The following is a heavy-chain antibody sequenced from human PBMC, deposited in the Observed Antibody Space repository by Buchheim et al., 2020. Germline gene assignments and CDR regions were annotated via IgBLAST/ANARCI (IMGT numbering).Heavy chain of an antibody. J-gene: IGHJ6*02. CDR3: ARYACSSTSCSDYYYYGMDV. CDR2: ISSSSSYI. Sequence: EVQLVESGGGLVKPGGSLRLSCAASGFTFSSYSMNWVRQAPGKGLEWVSSISSSSSYIYYADSVKGRFTISRDNAKNSLYLQMNSLRAEDTAVYYCARYACSSTSCSDYYYYGMDVWGQGTT. D-gene: IGHD2-2*01. V-gene: IGHV3-21*01. CDR1: GFTFSSYS.